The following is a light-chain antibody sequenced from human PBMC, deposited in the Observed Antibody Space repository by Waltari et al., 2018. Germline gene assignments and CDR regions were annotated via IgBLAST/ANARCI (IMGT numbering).Light chain of an antibody. V-gene: IGKV1-33*01. CDR3: QQFDDAPLT. CDR2: DAY. J-gene: IGKJ5*01. Sequence: CQASQDITDHLNWYQQKPDRAPKLLIFDAYTLETGVPSRFSGSGSGTEFTFTISSLQPEDIGTYYCQQFDDAPLTFGQGTRLDIK. CDR1: QDITDH.